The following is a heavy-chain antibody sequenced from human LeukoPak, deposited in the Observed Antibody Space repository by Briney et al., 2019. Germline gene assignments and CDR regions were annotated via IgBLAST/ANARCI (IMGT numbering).Heavy chain of an antibody. CDR3: ARVLYCSSTSCHDY. CDR1: GGSFSGYY. D-gene: IGHD2-2*01. CDR2: INHRGST. Sequence: SETLSLTCAVYGGSFSGYYWSWIRQPPGKGLEWIGEINHRGSTNYNPSLKSRVTISVDTSKNQFSLKLSSVTAADTAVYYCARVLYCSSTSCHDYWGQGTLVTVSS. J-gene: IGHJ4*02. V-gene: IGHV4-34*01.